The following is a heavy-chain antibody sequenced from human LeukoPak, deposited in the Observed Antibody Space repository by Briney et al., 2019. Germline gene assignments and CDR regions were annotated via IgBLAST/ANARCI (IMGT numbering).Heavy chain of an antibody. Sequence: GGSLRLSCGASGFTFSTYWMSWVRQAPGKGLEWVANTKKDGSEKYYVDSVKGRFTISRDNAKNTLYLQMNSLRVEDTAVYYCVREGYFVFDFWGQGALVTVSS. V-gene: IGHV3-7*01. J-gene: IGHJ4*02. CDR1: GFTFSTYW. CDR3: VREGYFVFDF. D-gene: IGHD2-21*01. CDR2: TKKDGSEK.